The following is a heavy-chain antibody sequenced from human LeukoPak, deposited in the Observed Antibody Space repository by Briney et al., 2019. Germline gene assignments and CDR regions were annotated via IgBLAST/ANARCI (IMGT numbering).Heavy chain of an antibody. D-gene: IGHD1-1*01. Sequence: PSETLSLTCAVYGGSFSGYYWSWIRQPPGKGLEWIGEINHSGSTNYNPSLKSRVTTSVDTSKNQFSLKLSSVTAADTAVYYCARTTTVFAVDYWGQGTLVTVSS. CDR2: INHSGST. J-gene: IGHJ4*02. CDR1: GGSFSGYY. V-gene: IGHV4-34*01. CDR3: ARTTTVFAVDY.